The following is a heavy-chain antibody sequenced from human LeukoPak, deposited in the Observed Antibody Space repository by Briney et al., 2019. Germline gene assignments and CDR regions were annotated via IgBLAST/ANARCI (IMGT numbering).Heavy chain of an antibody. CDR1: GSTFSRFA. D-gene: IGHD6-13*01. J-gene: IGHJ3*02. Sequence: GASVKVSCKASGSTFSRFAMSWVRRAPRQGLEWMGWINPNSGGTNYAQKFQGRVTMTRDTSISTAYMELSRLRSDDTAVYYCARGRSSSWFRTFTDAFDIWGQGTMVTVSS. CDR2: INPNSGGT. V-gene: IGHV1-2*02. CDR3: ARGRSSSWFRTFTDAFDI.